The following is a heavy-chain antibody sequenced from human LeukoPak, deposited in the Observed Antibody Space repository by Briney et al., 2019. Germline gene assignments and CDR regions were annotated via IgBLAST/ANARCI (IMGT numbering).Heavy chain of an antibody. Sequence: PGGSLRLSCAASGFTFSNYAMTWVRQAPGKGLEWVSGVNSDGGSTHYADSVRGRFTISRDNSKNTLYLQMNSLRAEDTAVYYCAKGISNPDYWGQGTLVTVSS. V-gene: IGHV3-23*01. CDR3: AKGISNPDY. CDR2: VNSDGGST. D-gene: IGHD4-11*01. J-gene: IGHJ4*02. CDR1: GFTFSNYA.